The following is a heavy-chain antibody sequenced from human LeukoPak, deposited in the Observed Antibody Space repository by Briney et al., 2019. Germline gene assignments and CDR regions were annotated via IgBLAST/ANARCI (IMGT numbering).Heavy chain of an antibody. J-gene: IGHJ4*02. CDR1: GFTFSSYG. CDR3: AKDPQPYSSSWSFDY. Sequence: PGGSLRLSCAASGFTFSSYGMHWVRQAPGKGLEWAAFIRYDGSNKYYADSVKGRFTISRDNSKNTLYLQMNSLRAEDTAVYYCAKDPQPYSSSWSFDYWGQGTLVTVSS. D-gene: IGHD6-13*01. CDR2: IRYDGSNK. V-gene: IGHV3-30*02.